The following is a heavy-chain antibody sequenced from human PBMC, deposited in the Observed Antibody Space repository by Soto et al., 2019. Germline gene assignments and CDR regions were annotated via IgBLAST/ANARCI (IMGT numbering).Heavy chain of an antibody. J-gene: IGHJ3*02. Sequence: SVKVSCKASGGTFSSYAISWVRHAPGQGLEWMGGIIPIFGTANYAQKFQGRVTITADESTSTAYMELSSLRSEDTAVYYCARKGYYYDSSGYLANDAFDIWGQGTMVTVSS. CDR1: GGTFSSYA. D-gene: IGHD3-22*01. CDR3: ARKGYYYDSSGYLANDAFDI. CDR2: IIPIFGTA. V-gene: IGHV1-69*13.